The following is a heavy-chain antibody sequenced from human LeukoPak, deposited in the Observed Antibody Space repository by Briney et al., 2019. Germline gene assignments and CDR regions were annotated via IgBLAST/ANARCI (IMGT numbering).Heavy chain of an antibody. Sequence: GASVKVSFKASGYTFKSYGISWVRQAPAQGLEWVGWTSAYNGNTNDAQKLQGRVTMTTDTSTSTAYMELRSLRSDDTAVYYCARAPYYYDSSGYYNFDYWGQGTLVTVSS. CDR2: TSAYNGNT. V-gene: IGHV1-18*01. CDR3: ARAPYYYDSSGYYNFDY. J-gene: IGHJ4*02. D-gene: IGHD3-22*01. CDR1: GYTFKSYG.